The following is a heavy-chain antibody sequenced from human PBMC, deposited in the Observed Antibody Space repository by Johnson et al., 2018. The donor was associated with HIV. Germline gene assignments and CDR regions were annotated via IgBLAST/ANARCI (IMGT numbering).Heavy chain of an antibody. J-gene: IGHJ3*02. D-gene: IGHD6-19*01. Sequence: VQLVESGGGLVQPGGSLRLSCAASGFTFSSYWMHWVRQAPGKGLVWVSRINSDGSSTSYADSVKGRFTISRDNAKNTLYLQMNSLRAEDTAVYYCARGIAVSNWVDIWGQGTMVTVSS. CDR3: ARGIAVSNWVDI. V-gene: IGHV3-74*02. CDR2: INSDGSST. CDR1: GFTFSSYW.